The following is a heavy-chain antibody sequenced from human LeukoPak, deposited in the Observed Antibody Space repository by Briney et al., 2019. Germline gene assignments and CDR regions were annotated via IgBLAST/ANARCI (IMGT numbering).Heavy chain of an antibody. V-gene: IGHV1-18*01. J-gene: IGHJ4*02. CDR3: AREYEMVRGVVNPPLNY. CDR2: ISVYNANT. CDR1: GYTFTNFG. D-gene: IGHD3-10*01. Sequence: ASVKVSCKASGYTFTNFGISWVRQAPGQGLEWMGWISVYNANTNYAQKFQGRVTMTTDTSTSTAYMELRSLKSDDTAVYYCAREYEMVRGVVNPPLNYWGQGTLVAVSS.